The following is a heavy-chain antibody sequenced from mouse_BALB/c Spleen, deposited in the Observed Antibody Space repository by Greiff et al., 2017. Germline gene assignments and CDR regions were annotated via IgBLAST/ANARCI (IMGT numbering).Heavy chain of an antibody. J-gene: IGHJ2*01. CDR3: ARGTTVVANNFDY. Sequence: EVQGVESGGGLVKPGGSLKLSCAASGFTFSSYAMSWVRQTPEKRLEWVATISSGGSYTYYPDSVKGRFTISRDNARNILYLQMSSLRSEDTAMYYCARGTTVVANNFDYWGQGTTLTVSS. CDR2: ISSGGSYT. V-gene: IGHV5-9-3*01. D-gene: IGHD1-1*01. CDR1: GFTFSSYA.